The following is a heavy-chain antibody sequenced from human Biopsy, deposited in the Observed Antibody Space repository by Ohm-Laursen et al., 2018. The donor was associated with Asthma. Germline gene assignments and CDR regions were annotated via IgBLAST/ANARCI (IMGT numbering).Heavy chain of an antibody. Sequence: ASVKVSCKASGYTFTSYAIHWVRQAPGQRLERMGWINAGNGNTKYSQKFQGRVTITRDTSASTAYMELSSLRSEDTAVYYCARTYYDFLTGQVNDAFDIWGQGTMVTVSS. CDR3: ARTYYDFLTGQVNDAFDI. V-gene: IGHV1-3*01. CDR1: GYTFTSYA. CDR2: INAGNGNT. D-gene: IGHD3-9*01. J-gene: IGHJ3*02.